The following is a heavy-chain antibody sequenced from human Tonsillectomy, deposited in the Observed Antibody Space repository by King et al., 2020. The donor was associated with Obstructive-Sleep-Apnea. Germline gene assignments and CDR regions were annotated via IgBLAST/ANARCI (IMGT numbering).Heavy chain of an antibody. D-gene: IGHD1-1*01. CDR3: ARDHNWAFDH. J-gene: IGHJ4*02. CDR1: GFSFGDYS. V-gene: IGHV3-48*04. Sequence: VQLVESGGGLVQPGGSLRLACEASGFSFGDYSFNWVRQAPGKGLEWIAYIFTSSDMIYYADSVRGRFTISRDNAKNSLYLQMNSLRAEDTAVYYCARDHNWAFDHWGQGTLVTVSS. CDR2: IFTSSDMI.